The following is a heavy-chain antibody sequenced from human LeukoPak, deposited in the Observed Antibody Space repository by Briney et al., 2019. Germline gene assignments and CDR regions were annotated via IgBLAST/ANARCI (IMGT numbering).Heavy chain of an antibody. CDR3: ARGDGDYGHFDY. D-gene: IGHD4-17*01. J-gene: IGHJ4*02. CDR2: NYTSGST. V-gene: IGHV4-4*07. Sequence: SETLSLTCTVSGGSISSYYWSWIRQPAGKGLEWIGRNYTSGSTNYNPSLKSRVTISVDKSKNQFSLKLSSVTAADTAVYYCARGDGDYGHFDYWGQGTLVTVSS. CDR1: GGSISSYY.